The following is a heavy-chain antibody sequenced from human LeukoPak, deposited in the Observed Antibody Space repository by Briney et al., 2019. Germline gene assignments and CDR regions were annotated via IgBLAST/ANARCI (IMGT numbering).Heavy chain of an antibody. CDR1: GGSISSYY. CDR2: IYYSGST. V-gene: IGHV4-59*01. D-gene: IGHD3-3*01. J-gene: IGHJ6*02. CDR3: ARAGYDFWSGYYPYGYYYGMDV. Sequence: PSQTPSLTCTVSGGSISSYYWSWIRQPPGKGLEWIGYIYYSGSTNYNPSLKSRVTISVDTSKNQFSLKLSSVTAADTAVYYCARAGYDFWSGYYPYGYYYGMDVWGQGTTVTVSS.